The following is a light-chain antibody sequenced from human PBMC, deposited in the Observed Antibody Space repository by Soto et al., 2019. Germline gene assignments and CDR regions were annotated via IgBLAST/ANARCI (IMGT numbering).Light chain of an antibody. CDR3: QQYGSSPRT. V-gene: IGKV3-20*01. CDR1: QSISSY. J-gene: IGKJ1*01. Sequence: EIEMTQSPATLSVSPGQRATLSCRASQSISSYLAWYQQKPGQAPRLLIHDASSRATGIPDRFSGSGSGTDFTLTISRLEPEDFAVYYCQQYGSSPRTFGQGTKVDIK. CDR2: DAS.